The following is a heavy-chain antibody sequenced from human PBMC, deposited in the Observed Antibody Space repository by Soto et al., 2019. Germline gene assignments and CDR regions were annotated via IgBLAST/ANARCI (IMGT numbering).Heavy chain of an antibody. V-gene: IGHV3-30-3*01. D-gene: IGHD3-3*01. Sequence: PGGSLRLSCAASGFTFSSYAMHWVRQAPGKGLEWVAVIPYDGSNKYYADSVKGRFTISRDNSKNTLYLQMNSLRAEDTAVYYCARDQLFTIFGVVKYYYYYGMDVWGQGTTVTVSS. CDR2: IPYDGSNK. CDR3: ARDQLFTIFGVVKYYYYYGMDV. J-gene: IGHJ6*02. CDR1: GFTFSSYA.